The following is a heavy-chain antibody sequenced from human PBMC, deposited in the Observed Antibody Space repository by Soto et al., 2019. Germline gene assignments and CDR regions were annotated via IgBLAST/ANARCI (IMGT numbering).Heavy chain of an antibody. D-gene: IGHD5-18*01. V-gene: IGHV3-20*04. Sequence: GGSLRLSCAASGFTFTTYTMSWVRQAPGKGLEWVSGINCNGGRTGYADSVKGRFTISRDNAKNSLYLQMNSLRAEDTALYYSARSGKGTYSYGSFYYGMDVWGQGTTVTVSS. CDR2: INCNGGRT. CDR1: GFTFTTYT. CDR3: ARSGKGTYSYGSFYYGMDV. J-gene: IGHJ6*02.